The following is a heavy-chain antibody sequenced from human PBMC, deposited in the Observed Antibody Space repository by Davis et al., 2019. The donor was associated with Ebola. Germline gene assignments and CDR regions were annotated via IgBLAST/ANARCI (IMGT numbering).Heavy chain of an antibody. CDR1: GYTFTDLY. CDR2: INPNSGGT. V-gene: IGHV1-2*02. J-gene: IGHJ4*02. CDR3: ASLTGLGY. Sequence: ASVPVSCKASGYTFTDLYLRSVRLAPGQGLEWMGWINPNSGGTNYAQKFQGRVTFTRDTSTSTVYMELSSLRSDDTALYYCASLTGLGYWGQGTLVTVSS. D-gene: IGHD3/OR15-3a*01.